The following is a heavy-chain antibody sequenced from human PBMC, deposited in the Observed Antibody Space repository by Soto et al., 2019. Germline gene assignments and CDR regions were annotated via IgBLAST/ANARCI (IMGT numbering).Heavy chain of an antibody. CDR1: GFSFSDYW. CDR3: SRGGGFSGNYL. Sequence: EVQLVESGGGLVQPGGSLRLSCAASGFSFSDYWMHWVRQAPGKGLVWVSCIDTDGSTTTYADSVKGRFTISRDNVKNTLYLQMDSLRDEDTALYYCSRGGGFSGNYLGGQGTLVTVSS. J-gene: IGHJ4*02. V-gene: IGHV3-74*01. D-gene: IGHD1-26*01. CDR2: IDTDGSTT.